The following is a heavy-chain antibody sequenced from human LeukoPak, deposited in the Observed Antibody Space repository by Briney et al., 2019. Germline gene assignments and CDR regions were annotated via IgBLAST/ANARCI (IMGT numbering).Heavy chain of an antibody. J-gene: IGHJ5*02. CDR2: INAGNGNT. D-gene: IGHD3-22*01. CDR1: GYTFTTYA. CDR3: ARDYYYDMGRFDP. Sequence: ASVKVSCKASGYTFTTYAMHWVRQAPGQRLEWMGWINAGNGNTKYSQKFQARVTITRDTSASTAYMELSSLRSEDTAVYYCARDYYYDMGRFDPWGQGTLVTVSS. V-gene: IGHV1-3*01.